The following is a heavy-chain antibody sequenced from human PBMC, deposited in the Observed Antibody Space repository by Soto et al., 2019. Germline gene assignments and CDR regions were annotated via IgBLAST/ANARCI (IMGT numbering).Heavy chain of an antibody. CDR1: GGSISSYY. CDR3: ARHNYGSGSTYFDY. D-gene: IGHD3-10*01. J-gene: IGHJ4*02. Sequence: SETMSLTCTVSGGSISSYYWSWIRQPPGKGLEWIGYIYYSRSTNYNPSLKSRVTISVDTSKNQFSLKLNSMTAADTAVYYCARHNYGSGSTYFDYWGQGTLVTVSS. V-gene: IGHV4-59*08. CDR2: IYYSRST.